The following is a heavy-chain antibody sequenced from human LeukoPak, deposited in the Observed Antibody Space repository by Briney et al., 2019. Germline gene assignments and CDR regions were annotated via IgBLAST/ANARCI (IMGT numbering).Heavy chain of an antibody. CDR2: IRYSGSSN. J-gene: IGHJ4*02. CDR3: PKAGRKVREALAYYFDS. CDR1: GFTFSDSG. D-gene: IGHD1-14*01. Sequence: GGSLRLSCAASGFTFSDSGMHWVRQAPGKGLEWVAVIRYSGSSNYYADSVKGRFTISRDNSKNTLYLQMNSLKEEDTAVYYCPKAGRKVREALAYYFDSWGQGTLVTVSS. V-gene: IGHV3-30*02.